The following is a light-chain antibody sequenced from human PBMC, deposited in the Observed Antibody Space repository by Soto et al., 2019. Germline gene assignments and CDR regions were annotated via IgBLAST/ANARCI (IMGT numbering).Light chain of an antibody. CDR3: QQYNIYSPRNP. CDR1: QSISSW. V-gene: IGKV1-5*03. CDR2: KAS. J-gene: IGKJ1*01. Sequence: DIQMTQSPSTLSASVGDRVTITCRASQSISSWLAWYQQKPGKAPKLLIYKASYLESGVPSRFSGSGSGTEFALTISSLQLDDFATYYCQQYNIYSPRNPFGQGTKVEIK.